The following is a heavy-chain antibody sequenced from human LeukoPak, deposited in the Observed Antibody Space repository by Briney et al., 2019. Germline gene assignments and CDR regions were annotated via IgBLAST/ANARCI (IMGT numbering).Heavy chain of an antibody. J-gene: IGHJ4*02. D-gene: IGHD6-13*01. CDR2: ISAYNGNT. CDR1: GYTFTSYG. Sequence: ASVKVSCKASGYTFTSYGISWVRQAPGQGLEWMGWISAYNGNTNYAQKLQGRVTMTTDTSTSTAYMELRSLRSDDTAVYYCARDPGYSSSWYYFGYWGQGTPVTVSS. V-gene: IGHV1-18*01. CDR3: ARDPGYSSSWYYFGY.